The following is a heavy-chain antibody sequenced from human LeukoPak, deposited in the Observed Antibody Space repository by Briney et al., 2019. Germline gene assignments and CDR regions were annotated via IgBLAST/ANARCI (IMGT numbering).Heavy chain of an antibody. CDR3: AKDRTSWYYSLHS. V-gene: IGHV3-23*01. Sequence: GGSLRLSCAASGFAFSNYDINWVRQAPGKGLEWVSVISGGGHNAYHADSVNGRFTISRDNYKNTLYLHMNSLRVDDTAVYYCAKDRTSWYYSLHSLGQGTLLTVSS. CDR1: GFAFSNYD. J-gene: IGHJ5*02. CDR2: ISGGGHNA. D-gene: IGHD6-13*01.